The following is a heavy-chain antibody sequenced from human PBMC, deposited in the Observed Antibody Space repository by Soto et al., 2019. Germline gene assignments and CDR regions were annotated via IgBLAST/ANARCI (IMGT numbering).Heavy chain of an antibody. J-gene: IGHJ6*02. V-gene: IGHV3-9*01. D-gene: IGHD3-10*01. CDR1: GFTVDDYA. Sequence: EVHLVASGGGLAQPGRSLRLSCAASGFTVDDYAMHCVRQAPGKGLERVSGMSWNSGSIGYADSVKGRFTISRDNAKNSLDLQMNRLSAEDTALYYCAKDIGWFGENYYYGMDVWGQGTTVTVSS. CDR2: MSWNSGSI. CDR3: AKDIGWFGENYYYGMDV.